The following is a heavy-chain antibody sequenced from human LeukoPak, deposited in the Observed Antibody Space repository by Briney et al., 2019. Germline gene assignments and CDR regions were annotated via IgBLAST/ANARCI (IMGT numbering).Heavy chain of an antibody. Sequence: PGGSLRLSCATSVVSFTGYWMSCVRQTPGEGLEWVANIKQEGSEKYYVDSLKGRFTISRDNVKNSLYLQMNSLRIEDTAVYYCARIEAGGWGQGTLVTVSS. CDR2: IKQEGSEK. CDR1: VVSFTGYW. CDR3: ARIEAGG. J-gene: IGHJ4*02. V-gene: IGHV3-7*01.